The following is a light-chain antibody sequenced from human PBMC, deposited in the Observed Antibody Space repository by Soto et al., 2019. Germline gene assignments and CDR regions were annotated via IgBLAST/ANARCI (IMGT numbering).Light chain of an antibody. CDR1: EDIRKE. CDR2: GAS. V-gene: IGKV1-6*01. CDR3: LQDHNYPRT. J-gene: IGKJ1*01. Sequence: AIQMTQSPSSLSASVGDRVTITCRASEDIRKELSWYQQKPGKAPNVLIYGASSSQSGVPSRFSGSGSGTDFTLTISSLQPGDFATYYCLQDHNYPRTFGQGTKVEVK.